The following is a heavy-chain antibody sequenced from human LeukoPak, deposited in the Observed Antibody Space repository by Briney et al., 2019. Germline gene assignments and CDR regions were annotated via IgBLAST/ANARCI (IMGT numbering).Heavy chain of an antibody. CDR3: ARDGIAAADY. V-gene: IGHV3-21*01. D-gene: IGHD6-13*01. CDR2: IISSSSYI. Sequence: GSLRLSCAASGFTFSSYSMNWVRRAPGKGLGWVSSIISSSSYIYYSDSVKGRFTISRDNAKNSLYLQMNSLRAEDTAVYYCARDGIAAADYWGQGTLVTVSS. CDR1: GFTFSSYS. J-gene: IGHJ4*02.